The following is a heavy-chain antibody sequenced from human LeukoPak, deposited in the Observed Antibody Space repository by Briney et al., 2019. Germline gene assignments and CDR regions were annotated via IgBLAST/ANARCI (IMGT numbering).Heavy chain of an antibody. V-gene: IGHV1-2*04. D-gene: IGHD2-2*01. J-gene: IGHJ6*02. Sequence: ASVKVSCKASGYTFTGYYMHWVRQAPGQGFEWMGWINPNSGGTNYAQKFQGWVTMTRDTSISTAYMELSRLRSDDTAVYYCARDRVVVVPAAVTVYYGMDVWGQGTTVTVSS. CDR2: INPNSGGT. CDR3: ARDRVVVVPAAVTVYYGMDV. CDR1: GYTFTGYY.